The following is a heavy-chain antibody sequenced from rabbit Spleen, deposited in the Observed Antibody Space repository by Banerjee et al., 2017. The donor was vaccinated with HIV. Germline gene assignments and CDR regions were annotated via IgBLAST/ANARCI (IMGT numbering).Heavy chain of an antibody. V-gene: IGHV1S45*01. D-gene: IGHD1-1*01. Sequence: QEQLVESGGGLVKPEGSLKLSCTASGFSFSNKAVMCWVRQAPGKGLEWIACINAVTGKAVYASWAKGRFTFSKTSSTTVTLQVTSLTAADTATYFCARDSSDSNRDYFTLWGQGTLVTVS. CDR1: GFSFSNKAV. CDR2: INAVTGKA. J-gene: IGHJ4*01. CDR3: ARDSSDSNRDYFTL.